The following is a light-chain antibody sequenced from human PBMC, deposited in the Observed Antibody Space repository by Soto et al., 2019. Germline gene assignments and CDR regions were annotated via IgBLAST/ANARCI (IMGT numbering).Light chain of an antibody. Sequence: DIQMTQSPSTLAASVGDRVTITCRASQSVTPWLAWYQQKPGKAPKLLIYKASNLESGLPSRFTGSGSGTDFTLTISSLQSDDFATYYCQQYSTYPITFGQGTRLEIK. CDR3: QQYSTYPIT. CDR2: KAS. J-gene: IGKJ5*01. CDR1: QSVTPW. V-gene: IGKV1-5*03.